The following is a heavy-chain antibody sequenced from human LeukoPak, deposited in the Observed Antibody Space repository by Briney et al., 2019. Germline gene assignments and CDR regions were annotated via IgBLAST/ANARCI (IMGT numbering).Heavy chain of an antibody. Sequence: PSETLSLTCTVSGGSISSSSYYWGWIRQPPGKGLEWIGSIYYSGSTYYNPSLKSRVTISVDTSKNQFSLKLSSVTAADTAVYYCARGPNYYDSSGFHYRDWGQGTLVTVSS. CDR3: ARGPNYYDSSGFHYRD. J-gene: IGHJ4*02. CDR2: IYYSGST. V-gene: IGHV4-39*07. D-gene: IGHD3-22*01. CDR1: GGSISSSSYY.